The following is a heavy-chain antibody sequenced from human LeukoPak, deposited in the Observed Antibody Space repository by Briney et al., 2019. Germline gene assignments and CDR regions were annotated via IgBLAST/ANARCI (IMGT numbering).Heavy chain of an antibody. Sequence: GGSLRLSCAASGFTFSSYAMSWVRQAPGKGLEWVSAISGSGGSTHYADSVKGRFTISRDNSKNTLYLQMNSLRAEDTAVYYCAKPRSDSSSWYWFDPWGQGTLVTVSS. CDR1: GFTFSSYA. V-gene: IGHV3-23*01. J-gene: IGHJ5*02. D-gene: IGHD6-13*01. CDR2: ISGSGGST. CDR3: AKPRSDSSSWYWFDP.